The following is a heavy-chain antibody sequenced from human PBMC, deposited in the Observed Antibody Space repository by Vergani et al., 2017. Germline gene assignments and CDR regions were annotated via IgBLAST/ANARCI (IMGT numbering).Heavy chain of an antibody. D-gene: IGHD2-15*01. Sequence: QLQLQESGPGLVKPSETLSLTCTVSGGSINSSSYYWGWIRQPPGKGLEWIGRIYYSGSTYYNPSLTSRVTISVDTSKNQFSLKLSSVTAADTAVYYCAGLYCSGGSCYSGGVDYWGQGTLVTVSS. J-gene: IGHJ4*02. CDR2: IYYSGST. CDR3: AGLYCSGGSCYSGGVDY. CDR1: GGSINSSSYY. V-gene: IGHV4-39*01.